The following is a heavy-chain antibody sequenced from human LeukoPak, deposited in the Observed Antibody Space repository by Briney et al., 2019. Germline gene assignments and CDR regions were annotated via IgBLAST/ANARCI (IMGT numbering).Heavy chain of an antibody. D-gene: IGHD1-26*01. V-gene: IGHV4-4*07. Sequence: PSETLSLTCTVSGGSISSYYWSWIRQPAGKGLEWIGRIYTSGSTNYNPSLKSRVTMSVDTSKNQFSLKLSSVTAADTAVYYCARDLVGATPYYYYMDVWGKGTTVTVSS. CDR3: ARDLVGATPYYYYMDV. CDR2: IYTSGST. J-gene: IGHJ6*03. CDR1: GGSISSYY.